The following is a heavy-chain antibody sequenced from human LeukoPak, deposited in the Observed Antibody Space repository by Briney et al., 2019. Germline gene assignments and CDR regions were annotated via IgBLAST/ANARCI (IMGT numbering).Heavy chain of an antibody. CDR1: GFTFSSYA. D-gene: IGHD3-9*01. CDR3: AREATTYYDILTGYYPLDY. CDR2: ISGSGGST. Sequence: PGGSLRLSCAASGFTFSSYAMSWVRQAPGKGLEWVSAISGSGGSTYYADSVKGRFTISRDNSKNTLYLQMNSLRAEDTAVYYCAREATTYYDILTGYYPLDYWGQGTLVTVSS. V-gene: IGHV3-23*01. J-gene: IGHJ4*02.